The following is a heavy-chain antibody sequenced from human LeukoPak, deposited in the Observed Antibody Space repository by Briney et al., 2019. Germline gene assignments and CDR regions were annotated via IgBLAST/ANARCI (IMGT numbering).Heavy chain of an antibody. CDR1: GGSFSGYY. Sequence: SETLSLTCAVYGGSFSGYYWSWIRQPPGKGLEWIGEINHSGSTNYNPSLKSRVTISVDTSKNQFSLKLSSVTAADTAVYYCARGRDSSGYYPARRAFDIWGQGTMVTVSS. CDR2: INHSGST. V-gene: IGHV4-34*01. CDR3: ARGRDSSGYYPARRAFDI. D-gene: IGHD3-22*01. J-gene: IGHJ3*02.